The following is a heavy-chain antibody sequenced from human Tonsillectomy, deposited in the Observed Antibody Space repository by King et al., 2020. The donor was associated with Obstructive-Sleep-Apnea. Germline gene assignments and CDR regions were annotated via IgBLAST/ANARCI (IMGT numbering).Heavy chain of an antibody. V-gene: IGHV3-7*03. CDR3: ARALGVVAATSFYFDY. CDR1: GFTFSNYW. J-gene: IGHJ4*02. D-gene: IGHD2-15*01. Sequence: VQLVESGGGLVQPGGSLRLSCVASGFTFSNYWMSWVRQAPGKGPEWVANIKQDGSEKYYVDSVKGRFTFSRDNAKNSLYLQMNSLMADDTALYYCARALGVVAATSFYFDYWGQGTLVTVSS. CDR2: IKQDGSEK.